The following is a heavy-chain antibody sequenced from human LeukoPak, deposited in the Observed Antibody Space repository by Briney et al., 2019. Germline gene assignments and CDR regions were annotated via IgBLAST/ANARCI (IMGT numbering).Heavy chain of an antibody. V-gene: IGHV4-38-2*02. CDR1: GYSISSGYY. Sequence: TSETLSLTCTVSGYSISSGYYWGWIRQPPGKGLEWIGSIYYSGSTYYNPSLKSRVTISVDKSKNQFSLKLSSVTAADTAVYYCARDLDSSGYYVFNYWGQGTLVTVSS. D-gene: IGHD3-22*01. CDR3: ARDLDSSGYYVFNY. J-gene: IGHJ4*02. CDR2: IYYSGST.